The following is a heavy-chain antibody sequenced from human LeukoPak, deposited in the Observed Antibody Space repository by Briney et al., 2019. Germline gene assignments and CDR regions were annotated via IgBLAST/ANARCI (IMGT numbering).Heavy chain of an antibody. D-gene: IGHD4-23*01. Sequence: SETLSLTCTVSGGSISSYYWSWIRQPPGKGLEWIGYIYYSGSTYYNPSLKSRVTISVDTSKNQFSLKLSSVTAADTAVYYCARAEHDYGGNRRFDYWGQGTLVTVSS. CDR2: IYYSGST. CDR1: GGSISSYY. J-gene: IGHJ4*02. CDR3: ARAEHDYGGNRRFDY. V-gene: IGHV4-59*08.